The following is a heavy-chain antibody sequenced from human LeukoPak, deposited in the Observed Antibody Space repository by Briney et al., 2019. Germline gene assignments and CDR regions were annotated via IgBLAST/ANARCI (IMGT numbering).Heavy chain of an antibody. V-gene: IGHV3-48*01. CDR2: ISSSSSTI. CDR1: GFTFSSYS. J-gene: IGHJ4*02. D-gene: IGHD1-26*01. CDR3: ARSGSYDC. Sequence: PGGSLRLSCAASGFTFSSYSMSWVRQAPGKGLEWVSYISSSSSTIYYADSVQGRFTISRDNAKNSLYLQMNSLRAEDTAVYYCARSGSYDCWGQGTLVTVSS.